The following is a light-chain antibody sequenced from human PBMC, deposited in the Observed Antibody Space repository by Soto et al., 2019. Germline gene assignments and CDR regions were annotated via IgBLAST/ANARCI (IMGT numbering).Light chain of an antibody. CDR3: QPYFSLIP. CDR1: ESVLFTSNKKNY. CDR2: WAS. V-gene: IGKV4-1*01. Sequence: DIVMTQSTDSLAVSLGERATINWKSIESVLFTSNKKNYLAWYQQKPGQPPKLLIYWASLRESGVPDRFSGSGSGTDFTLTITSLQADDVAVYYCQPYFSLIPSGQGARLAI. J-gene: IGKJ5*01.